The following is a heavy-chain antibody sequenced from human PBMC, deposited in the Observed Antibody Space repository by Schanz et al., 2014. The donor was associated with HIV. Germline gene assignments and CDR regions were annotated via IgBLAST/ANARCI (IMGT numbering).Heavy chain of an antibody. CDR1: SGSISSGGFY. CDR2: IYYSGST. Sequence: QVLLQESGPRLMKPSETVSLTCTVSSGSISSGGFYWSWIRQRPGKGLEWIAYIYYSGSTYYNPALQSRTTISLDTSKTRFSLRLNSVTAADTAVYYCARENHQPTGTHEVGKPQYRSGLDVWGQGTTVTVSS. J-gene: IGHJ6*02. CDR3: ARENHQPTGTHEVGKPQYRSGLDV. V-gene: IGHV4-31*03. D-gene: IGHD1-1*01.